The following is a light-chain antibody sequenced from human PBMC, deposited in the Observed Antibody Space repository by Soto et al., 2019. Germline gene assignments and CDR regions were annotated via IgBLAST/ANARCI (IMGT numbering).Light chain of an antibody. CDR2: EVS. Sequence: QSALTQPASVSGSPGQSITISCTGTRSDVGGSKYVSWYQQYPGKAPKVMIYEVSDRPAGVSNRLSGSKSGNTASLTISGLQAEDEADYYCSSYRSSGTLVVFGSGTQLTVL. CDR1: RSDVGGSKY. V-gene: IGLV2-14*01. J-gene: IGLJ7*01. CDR3: SSYRSSGTLVV.